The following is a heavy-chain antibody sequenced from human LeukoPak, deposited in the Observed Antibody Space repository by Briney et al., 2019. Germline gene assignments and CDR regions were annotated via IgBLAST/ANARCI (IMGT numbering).Heavy chain of an antibody. V-gene: IGHV3-74*01. Sequence: GGSLRLSCAASGFTFSSYNMNWVRQAPGKGLVWVSRIKSDGSSTSYADSVKGRFTISRDNAKNALYLQMNSLRAEDTAVYYCARDHLSSGSSPDYYYYYYYMDVWGKGTTVTISS. CDR3: ARDHLSSGSSPDYYYYYYYMDV. CDR2: IKSDGSST. CDR1: GFTFSSYN. D-gene: IGHD6-19*01. J-gene: IGHJ6*03.